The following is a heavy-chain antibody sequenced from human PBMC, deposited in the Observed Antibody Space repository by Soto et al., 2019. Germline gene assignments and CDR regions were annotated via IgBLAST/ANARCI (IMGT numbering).Heavy chain of an antibody. J-gene: IGHJ5*02. D-gene: IGHD3-22*01. Sequence: GGSLRLSCAASGFTFSTFAMNWVRQAPGKGLEWVSGLTGIGGSTYYADSVKGRFTISRDNSKNTLYLQMNSLRAEDTAVYFCAKGTYYYDSSGYLPSWGQGTLVTVSS. CDR3: AKGTYYYDSSGYLPS. CDR1: GFTFSTFA. CDR2: LTGIGGST. V-gene: IGHV3-23*01.